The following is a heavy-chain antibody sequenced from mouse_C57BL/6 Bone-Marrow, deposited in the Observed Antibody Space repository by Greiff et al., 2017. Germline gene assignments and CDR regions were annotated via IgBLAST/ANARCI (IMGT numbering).Heavy chain of an antibody. J-gene: IGHJ3*01. CDR1: GYSFTGYY. CDR3: ASAYWDGFAY. CDR2: INPSTGGT. Sequence: VQLQQSGPELVKPGASVKISCKASGYSFTGYYMNWVKQSPEKSLEWIGEINPSTGGTTYNQKFKAKATLPVDKSSSTAFMQLTILTSADSAVYVCASAYWDGFAYWGQGTLVTVSA. V-gene: IGHV1-42*01. D-gene: IGHD4-1*01.